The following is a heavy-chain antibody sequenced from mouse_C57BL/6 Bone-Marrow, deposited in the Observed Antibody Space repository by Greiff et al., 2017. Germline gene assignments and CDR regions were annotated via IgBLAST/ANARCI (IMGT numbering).Heavy chain of an antibody. CDR1: EYEFPSHD. Sequence: EVKLVESGGGLVQPGESLKLSCESNEYEFPSHDMSWVRKTPEKRLELVAAINSDGGSTYYPDTMERRFIISRDNTKKTLYLQMSRLRSEDTALYYCARRSTASDWYFDVWGTGTTVTVSS. D-gene: IGHD1-2*01. V-gene: IGHV5-2*03. CDR3: ARRSTASDWYFDV. CDR2: INSDGGST. J-gene: IGHJ1*03.